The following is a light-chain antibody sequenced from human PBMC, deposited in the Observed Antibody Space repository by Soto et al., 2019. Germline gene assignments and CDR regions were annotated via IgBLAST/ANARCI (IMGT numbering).Light chain of an antibody. Sequence: EIVLTQSPATLSSFPGDRVTLSCRASQYINTRLAWYQHRPGQAPRVLIYQTSIRAAGIPARFSASGTGTDFTLTISSLQSEDFALYYCQQYNDWPLTFGQGTKVDIK. CDR2: QTS. CDR3: QQYNDWPLT. J-gene: IGKJ1*01. V-gene: IGKV3D-15*01. CDR1: QYINTR.